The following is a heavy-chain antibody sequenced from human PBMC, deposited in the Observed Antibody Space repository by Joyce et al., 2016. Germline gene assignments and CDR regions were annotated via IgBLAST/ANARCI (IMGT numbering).Heavy chain of an antibody. Sequence: QVQLVQSGAEVKKPGASVKVSCKASGYTFTDYYIHWVRQAPGQGLEWMEGINLNSGSKEYPQKVQGRVTMTRDTSIRTAYMELTGLRSDDTAVYYCARGDLRTSSPLFWYFALWGRGTLVTVSS. V-gene: IGHV1-2*02. CDR1: GYTFTDYY. D-gene: IGHD2-2*01. J-gene: IGHJ2*01. CDR2: INLNSGSK. CDR3: ARGDLRTSSPLFWYFAL.